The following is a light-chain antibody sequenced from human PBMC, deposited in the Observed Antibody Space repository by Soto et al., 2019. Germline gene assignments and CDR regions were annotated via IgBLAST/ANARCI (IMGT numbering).Light chain of an antibody. V-gene: IGLV2-14*01. CDR3: SSYTSSSTPHVV. Sequence: QSALTQPASVSGSPGQSITISCTGTSSDVGGYNYVSWHQQYPGEAPKLMIYDVSNRPSGVSNRFSGSKSGNTASLTISGLQAEDEADYYCSSYTSSSTPHVVFGGGTKLTVL. CDR2: DVS. J-gene: IGLJ2*01. CDR1: SSDVGGYNY.